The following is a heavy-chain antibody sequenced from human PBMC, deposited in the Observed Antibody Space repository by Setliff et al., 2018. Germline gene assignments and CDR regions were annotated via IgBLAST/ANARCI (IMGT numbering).Heavy chain of an antibody. J-gene: IGHJ6*03. CDR3: AREGVDTRSSTDYRYYMDV. Sequence: SETLSLTCTVSGGSISSGGYYWSWIRQHPGKGLEWIGYIYYSGSTYYNSSLKSRVTISVDPAKNQFSLKLSSVTAADTAVYYCAREGVDTRSSTDYRYYMDVWGKGTTVTVSS. V-gene: IGHV4-31*03. CDR2: IYYSGST. D-gene: IGHD5-18*01. CDR1: GGSISSGGYY.